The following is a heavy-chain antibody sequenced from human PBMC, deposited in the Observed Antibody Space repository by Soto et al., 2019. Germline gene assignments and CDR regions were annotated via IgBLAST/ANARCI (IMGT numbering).Heavy chain of an antibody. CDR1: GFTFSSYS. CDR3: ARDRPDYYYYYMDV. D-gene: IGHD6-6*01. Sequence: GGSLRLSCAASGFTFSSYSMNWVRQAPGKGLEWVSYISSSSSTIYYADSVKGRFTISRDNAKNSLYLQMNSLRAEDTAVYYCARDRPDYYYYYMDVWGKGTTVTVSS. CDR2: ISSSSSTI. J-gene: IGHJ6*03. V-gene: IGHV3-48*01.